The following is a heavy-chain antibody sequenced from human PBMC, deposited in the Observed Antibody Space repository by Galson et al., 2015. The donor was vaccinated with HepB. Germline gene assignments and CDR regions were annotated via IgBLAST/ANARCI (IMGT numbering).Heavy chain of an antibody. J-gene: IGHJ6*02. D-gene: IGHD6-19*01. V-gene: IGHV3-33*01. CDR2: IWYDGSNK. Sequence: SLRLSCAASGFTFSSYGMHWVRQAPGKGLEWVAVIWYDGSNKYYADSVKGRFTISRDNSKNTLYLQMNSLRAEDTAVYYCARDVIAVAGTTYYYHGMDVWGQGTTVTVSS. CDR3: ARDVIAVAGTTYYYHGMDV. CDR1: GFTFSSYG.